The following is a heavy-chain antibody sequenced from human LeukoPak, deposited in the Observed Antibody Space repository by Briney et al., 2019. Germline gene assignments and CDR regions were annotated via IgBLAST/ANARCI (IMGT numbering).Heavy chain of an antibody. CDR2: ISWNSGSI. Sequence: GGSLRLSCAASGFTFDDYAMHWVRQAPGKGLEWVSGISWNSGSIGYADSVKGRFTISRDNAKNSLYLQMNSLRAEDTALYYCAKGSGGYALGYWGQGTLVTVSS. D-gene: IGHD5-12*01. J-gene: IGHJ4*02. V-gene: IGHV3-9*01. CDR1: GFTFDDYA. CDR3: AKGSGGYALGY.